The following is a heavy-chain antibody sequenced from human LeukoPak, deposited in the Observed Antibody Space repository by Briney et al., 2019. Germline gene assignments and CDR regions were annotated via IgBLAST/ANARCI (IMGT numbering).Heavy chain of an antibody. CDR1: GGSISRGGFY. J-gene: IGHJ4*02. V-gene: IGHV4-31*03. D-gene: IGHD2-21*02. CDR3: ARSKWSAYCGGDCYTVYFDY. Sequence: SETLSLTCTVSGGSISRGGFYWRWIRQLPGEALEWLGYIYYSGSTYYSPSLKSRVSISVDTSKNHFSLKLRSVTAADTAVYYCARSKWSAYCGGDCYTVYFDYWGQGTLVTVSS. CDR2: IYYSGST.